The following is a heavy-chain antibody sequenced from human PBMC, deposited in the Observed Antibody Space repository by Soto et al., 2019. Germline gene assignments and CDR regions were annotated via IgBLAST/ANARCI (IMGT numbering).Heavy chain of an antibody. V-gene: IGHV3-30*14. CDR2: ISYDGSNK. Sequence: QVQLVESGGGVVQPGRSLRLSCAASGFTFSSYAMHWVRQAPGKGLEWVAVISYDGSNKYYADSVKGRFTISRDNSKNTLDPQMNSLRAEDTAVYYCARGASLVGATYDAFDIWGQGTMVAVSS. CDR3: ARGASLVGATYDAFDI. J-gene: IGHJ3*02. CDR1: GFTFSSYA. D-gene: IGHD1-26*01.